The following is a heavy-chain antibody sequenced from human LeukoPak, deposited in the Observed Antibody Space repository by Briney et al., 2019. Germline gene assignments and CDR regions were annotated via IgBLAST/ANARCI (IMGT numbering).Heavy chain of an antibody. J-gene: IGHJ4*02. D-gene: IGHD6-19*01. CDR3: GRFGYVAGVDL. CDR2: INPGGTET. Sequence: GGSLRLSCAASGFSLSTYCVTWVRQAPGTGLEWVANINPGGTETYYVEPVKGRFTISRDNAKNLVYLRMNSLRAEDSAVYHCGRFGYVAGVDLWGQGTLVTVSS. CDR1: GFSLSTYC. V-gene: IGHV3-7*01.